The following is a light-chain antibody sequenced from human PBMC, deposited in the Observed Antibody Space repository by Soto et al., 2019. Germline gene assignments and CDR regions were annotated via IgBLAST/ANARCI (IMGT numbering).Light chain of an antibody. V-gene: IGKV1-27*01. CDR3: QKYSSVPV. CDR1: QGIRNF. J-gene: IGKJ3*01. CDR2: AAS. Sequence: DIQMTQSPTSLSASVGDRVTITCRASQGIRNFVAWYQQKPGKAPKLLLYAASTLQSGVPSRFSGSGSGTAFTLTITSLQPEDVATYYCQKYSSVPVFGPGTKVEIK.